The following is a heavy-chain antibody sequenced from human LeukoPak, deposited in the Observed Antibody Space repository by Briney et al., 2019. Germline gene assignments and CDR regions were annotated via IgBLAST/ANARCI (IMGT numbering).Heavy chain of an antibody. J-gene: IGHJ4*02. CDR3: AREDGTY. Sequence: GGSLRLSCAASGFPFSNHAMSWVRQAPGKGLEWVSAMIGSGSSTYYADSVKGRFTISRDNARNTLFLQMNSLRVEDTALYYCAREDGTYWGQGTLVTVSS. V-gene: IGHV3-23*01. CDR1: GFPFSNHA. CDR2: MIGSGSST. D-gene: IGHD5-24*01.